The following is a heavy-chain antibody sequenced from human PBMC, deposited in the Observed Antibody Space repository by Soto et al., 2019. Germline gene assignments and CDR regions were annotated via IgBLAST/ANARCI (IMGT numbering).Heavy chain of an antibody. J-gene: IGHJ4*02. D-gene: IGHD2-21*01. CDR3: ARVMATIQLFDY. Sequence: GGSLRLSCAASGFTFSDYYMSWIRQAPGKGLEWVSYISSSSSYTNYADSVKGRFTISRDNAKNSLYLQMNSLRAEDTAVYYCARVMATIQLFDYWGQGTLVTVYS. CDR2: ISSSSSYT. V-gene: IGHV3-11*06. CDR1: GFTFSDYY.